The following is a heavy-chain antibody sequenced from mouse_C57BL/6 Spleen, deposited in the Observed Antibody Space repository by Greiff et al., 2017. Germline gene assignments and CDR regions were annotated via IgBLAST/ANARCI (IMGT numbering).Heavy chain of an antibody. CDR2: IDPNSGGT. J-gene: IGHJ4*01. CDR1: GYTFTSYW. D-gene: IGHD2-4*01. V-gene: IGHV1-72*01. Sequence: QVQLKQPGAELVKPGASVKLSCKASGYTFTSYWMHWVKQRPGRGLEWIGRIDPNSGGTKYNEKFKGKATLTVDKPSSTAYMQISSLTSEDSAVYYWARGGDYDYYAMDYWGQGTTVTVSS. CDR3: ARGGDYDYYAMDY.